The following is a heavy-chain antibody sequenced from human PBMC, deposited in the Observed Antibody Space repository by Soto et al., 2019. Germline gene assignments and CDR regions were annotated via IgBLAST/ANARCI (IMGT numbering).Heavy chain of an antibody. CDR2: ISYDGSNK. CDR1: GFTFSSYA. J-gene: IGHJ6*02. CDR3: ARNYGDYATYYYYGMDV. Sequence: GGSLRLSCAASGFTFSSYAMHWVRQAPGKGLEWVAVISYDGSNKYYADSVKGRFTISRDNSKNTLYLQMNSLRAEDTAVYYCARNYGDYATYYYYGMDVWGQGTTVTVS. D-gene: IGHD4-17*01. V-gene: IGHV3-30-3*01.